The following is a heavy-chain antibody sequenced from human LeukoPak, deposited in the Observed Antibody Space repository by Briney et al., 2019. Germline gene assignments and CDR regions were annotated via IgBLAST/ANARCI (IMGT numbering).Heavy chain of an antibody. J-gene: IGHJ5*02. CDR3: ARSLRYFDWLRVWFDP. D-gene: IGHD3-9*01. Sequence: SETLSLTCAVYGGSFSGHYWSWIRQPPGKGLEWIGEINHSGSTNYNPSLKSRVTISVDTSKNRFSLKLSSVTAAGTAVYYCARSLRYFDWLRVWFDPWGQGTLVTVSS. V-gene: IGHV4-34*01. CDR1: GGSFSGHY. CDR2: INHSGST.